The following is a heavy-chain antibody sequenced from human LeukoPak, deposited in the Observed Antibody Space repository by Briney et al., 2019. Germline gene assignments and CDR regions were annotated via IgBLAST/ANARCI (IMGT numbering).Heavy chain of an antibody. D-gene: IGHD2-15*01. V-gene: IGHV3-23*01. CDR2: ISGSGGST. Sequence: QPGGSLRLSCAASGFTFGSYAMSWVRQAPGKGLEWVSAISGSGGSTYYADSVKGRFTISRDNSKNTLYLQMNSLRAEDTAVYYCAKDFGLGYCSGGSCYSHPSLDAFDIWGQGTMVTVSS. J-gene: IGHJ3*02. CDR3: AKDFGLGYCSGGSCYSHPSLDAFDI. CDR1: GFTFGSYA.